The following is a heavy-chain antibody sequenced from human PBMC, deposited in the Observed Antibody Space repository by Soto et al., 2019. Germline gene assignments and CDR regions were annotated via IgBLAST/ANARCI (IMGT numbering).Heavy chain of an antibody. CDR3: ARVMGPQRTTADIREAVAHPPLYYFDY. V-gene: IGHV4-34*01. J-gene: IGHJ4*02. Sequence: SETLSLTCAVYGGSFSGYYWSWIRQPPGKGLEWIGEINHSGSTNYNPSLKSRVTISVDTSKNQFSLKLSSVTAADTAVYYCARVMGPQRTTADIREAVAHPPLYYFDYWGQGTLVTVSS. CDR2: INHSGST. D-gene: IGHD6-19*01. CDR1: GGSFSGYY.